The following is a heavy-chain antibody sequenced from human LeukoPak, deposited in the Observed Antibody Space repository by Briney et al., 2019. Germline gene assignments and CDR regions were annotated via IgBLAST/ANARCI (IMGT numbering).Heavy chain of an antibody. V-gene: IGHV3-7*01. CDR3: ARVGYCSSTSCHGFED. J-gene: IGHJ4*02. CDR2: VKQDGGEK. Sequence: SGGSLRLSCAASGFTFSSYWMSWVRQAPGKGLEWVANVKQDGGEKYYVDSVKGRFTISRDNAKNSLYLQMNSPRAEDTAVYYCARVGYCSSTSCHGFEDWGQGTLVTVSS. D-gene: IGHD2-2*01. CDR1: GFTFSSYW.